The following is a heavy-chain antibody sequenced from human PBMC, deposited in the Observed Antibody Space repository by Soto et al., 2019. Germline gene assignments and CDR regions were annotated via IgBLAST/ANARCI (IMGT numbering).Heavy chain of an antibody. CDR2: TIPMFATA. J-gene: IGHJ4*02. V-gene: IGHV1-69*01. CDR3: ARRLFGQQWLVGFDT. Sequence: QVHLVQSGAEVKKPGSSVKVSCKASGGSFSNYIFAWVRQAPGQGVEWMGGTIPMFATAQYAQKLQGRVTITADESTSTVYIDLTSLTSDDTAVYYCARRLFGQQWLVGFDTWGQGTLVTVPS. CDR1: GGSFSNYI. D-gene: IGHD6-19*01.